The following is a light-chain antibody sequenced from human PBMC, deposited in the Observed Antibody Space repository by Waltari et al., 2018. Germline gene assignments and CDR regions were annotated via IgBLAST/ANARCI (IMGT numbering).Light chain of an antibody. Sequence: EIVLTQSPGTLSLSPGERATLSCRASQSVSRALAWYQQKPGQAPRLLIYAASSRATGIPDRFSGSGSGTDFSLTISRLEPEDFVVYYCQHYVRLPVTFGQGTKVEIK. CDR1: QSVSRA. J-gene: IGKJ1*01. V-gene: IGKV3-20*01. CDR2: AAS. CDR3: QHYVRLPVT.